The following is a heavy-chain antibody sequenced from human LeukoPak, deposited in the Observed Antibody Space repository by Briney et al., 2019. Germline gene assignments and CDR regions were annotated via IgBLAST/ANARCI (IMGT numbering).Heavy chain of an antibody. CDR2: INWRSDVI. V-gene: IGHV3-9*01. CDR3: AKSFYISPTAGMDV. D-gene: IGHD2-2*02. CDR1: GFTFDDFA. J-gene: IGHJ6*02. Sequence: GRSLRLSCAASGFTFDDFAMHWVRQVPGKGLEWVSSINWRSDVIGYADSVKGRFTISRDNTKNCLYLQMNSLRVDDTAFYYCAKSFYISPTAGMDVWGQGTTVTVSS.